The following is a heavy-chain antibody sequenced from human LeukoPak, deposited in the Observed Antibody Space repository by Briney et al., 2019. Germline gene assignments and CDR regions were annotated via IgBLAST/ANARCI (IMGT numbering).Heavy chain of an antibody. J-gene: IGHJ4*02. CDR3: AKASDTVTSRNYFDY. CDR2: ISISSATT. V-gene: IGHV3-23*01. CDR1: GFTFSNYA. Sequence: PGGSLRLSCAASGFTFSNYAMSWVRQAPGKGLEWVSTISISSATTYYADSVKGRFTISSDNSKKTLYLQMNSLTAEDTAVYYCAKASDTVTSRNYFDYWGQGTLVTVSS. D-gene: IGHD4-17*01.